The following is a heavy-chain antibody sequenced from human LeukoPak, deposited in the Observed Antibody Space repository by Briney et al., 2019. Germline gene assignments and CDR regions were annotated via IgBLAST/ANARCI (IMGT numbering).Heavy chain of an antibody. CDR3: AKGGEQVTWNFPN. J-gene: IGHJ1*01. Sequence: GGSLRLSCAASGFTFRSYGMSWVRQAPGKGLEWVSIISDNGANTYYADFVRGRFTISRDNSQNTLYLQMNSLRAEDTAVYYCAKGGEQVTWNFPNWGQGTLVTVSS. D-gene: IGHD1-7*01. CDR1: GFTFRSYG. V-gene: IGHV3-23*01. CDR2: ISDNGANT.